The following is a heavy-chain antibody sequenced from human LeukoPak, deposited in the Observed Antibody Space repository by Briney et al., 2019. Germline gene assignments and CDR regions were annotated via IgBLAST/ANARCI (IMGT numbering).Heavy chain of an antibody. CDR1: GCTFTSYD. Sequence: ASVKVSCKASGCTFTSYDISWVRQAPGQGLEWMGWINVYTGNANYAQMLQGRVTMTTDTSTSTAYMELRSLRSDDTAVFYCARDGDYGAFDIWGQGTMVTVSS. CDR2: INVYTGNA. J-gene: IGHJ3*02. V-gene: IGHV1-18*01. D-gene: IGHD4-17*01. CDR3: ARDGDYGAFDI.